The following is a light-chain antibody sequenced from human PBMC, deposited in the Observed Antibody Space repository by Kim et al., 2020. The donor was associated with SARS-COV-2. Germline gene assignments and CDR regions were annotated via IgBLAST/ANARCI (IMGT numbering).Light chain of an antibody. J-gene: IGLJ1*01. CDR2: KDD. Sequence: APGQTVRINCSGDTLPEKQTYWYQQKSGQAPHLVIYKDDERPSGIPGRFSGSSSGTTVTLTISGVQAEDDADYYCQSADGSGTYVFGTGTKVTVL. CDR1: TLPEKQ. V-gene: IGLV3-25*03. CDR3: QSADGSGTYV.